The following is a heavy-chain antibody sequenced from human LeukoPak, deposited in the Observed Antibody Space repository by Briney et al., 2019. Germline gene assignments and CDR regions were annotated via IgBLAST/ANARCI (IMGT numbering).Heavy chain of an antibody. CDR2: ISGSGGST. Sequence: GGSLRLSCAASGFTFSSDAMSWVRQAPGKGLEWVSAISGSGGSTYYADSVKGRFTISRDNSKNTLYLQMNSLRAEDTAVYYCAKDPFLPYYDFWSGYYPREGTFDYWGQGTLVTVSS. CDR1: GFTFSSDA. CDR3: AKDPFLPYYDFWSGYYPREGTFDY. D-gene: IGHD3-3*01. J-gene: IGHJ4*02. V-gene: IGHV3-23*01.